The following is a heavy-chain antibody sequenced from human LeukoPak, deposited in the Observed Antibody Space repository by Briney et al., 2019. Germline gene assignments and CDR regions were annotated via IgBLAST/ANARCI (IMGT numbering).Heavy chain of an antibody. D-gene: IGHD3-3*01. Sequence: PGGSLRLSCAASGFTVSSNYMSWVRQAPGKGLEWVSVIYSGGSTYYADSVKGRFTISRDNSKNTLYLQMNSLRAEDTAVYYCARGQSHYDFWSGGGSNWFDPWGQGTLVTVSS. V-gene: IGHV3-53*01. CDR1: GFTVSSNY. CDR3: ARGQSHYDFWSGGGSNWFDP. CDR2: IYSGGST. J-gene: IGHJ5*02.